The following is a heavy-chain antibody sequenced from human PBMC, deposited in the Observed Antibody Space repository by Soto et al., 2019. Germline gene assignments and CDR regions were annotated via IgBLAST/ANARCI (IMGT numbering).Heavy chain of an antibody. CDR1: GLPFSSYA. V-gene: IGHV3-23*01. CDR2: ISGSGGST. J-gene: IGHJ6*03. Sequence: PGGSLRLSCAASGLPFSSYAMSLVRKATGKGLEWVSAISGSGGSTYYADSVKGRFTISRDNSKNTLYLQMNSLRAEDTAVYYCAKRRMSSLDGDYYYYMDVWGKGTTVTVSS. D-gene: IGHD2-15*01. CDR3: AKRRMSSLDGDYYYYMDV.